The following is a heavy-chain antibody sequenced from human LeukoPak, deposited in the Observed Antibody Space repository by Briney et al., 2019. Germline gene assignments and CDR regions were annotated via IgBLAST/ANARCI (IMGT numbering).Heavy chain of an antibody. V-gene: IGHV3-23*01. CDR3: AKDRIAMVTNWFDP. Sequence: GGSLRLSCAASGFTFSSYAMSWVRQAPGKGLEWVSAISGSGGSTYYANSVKGRFTISRDNSKNTLYLQMNSLRAEDTAVYYCAKDRIAMVTNWFDPWGQGTLVTVSS. CDR2: ISGSGGST. CDR1: GFTFSSYA. D-gene: IGHD5-18*01. J-gene: IGHJ5*02.